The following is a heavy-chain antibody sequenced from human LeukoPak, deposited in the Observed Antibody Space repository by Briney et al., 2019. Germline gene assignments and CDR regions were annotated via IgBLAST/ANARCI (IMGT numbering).Heavy chain of an antibody. D-gene: IGHD6-13*01. CDR3: ARADLSIAAAGTRGYYYYYGMDV. J-gene: IGHJ6*02. Sequence: ASVKVSCKASGYTFTSYDINWVRRATGQGLEWMGWMNPNSGNTGYAQKFQGRVTITRNTSISTAYMELSSLRSEDTAVYYCARADLSIAAAGTRGYYYYYGMDVWGQGTTVTVSS. V-gene: IGHV1-8*01. CDR1: GYTFTSYD. CDR2: MNPNSGNT.